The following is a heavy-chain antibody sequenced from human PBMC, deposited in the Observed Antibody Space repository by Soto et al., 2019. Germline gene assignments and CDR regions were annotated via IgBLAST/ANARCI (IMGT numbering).Heavy chain of an antibody. J-gene: IGHJ4*02. D-gene: IGHD2-15*01. CDR1: GYTFTSYG. V-gene: IGHV1-18*01. CDR3: QRHASVAATPDFDY. CDR2: LSAYNGNT. Sequence: ASVKVYRKASGYTFTSYGISWVRQSPGQGLEWMGWLSAYNGNTNYAQKLQSRVTMTTDTSTSTAYMELRSLSTDDTAVYNHQRHASVAATPDFDYGGQGPLVTVA.